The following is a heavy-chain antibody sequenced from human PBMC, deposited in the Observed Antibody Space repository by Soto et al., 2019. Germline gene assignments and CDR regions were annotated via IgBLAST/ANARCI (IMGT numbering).Heavy chain of an antibody. CDR3: AKGDVPYYYGMDV. J-gene: IGHJ6*02. CDR2: INHSGST. Sequence: PSETLSLTCAVYGGSFSGYYWSWIRQPPGKGLEWIGEINHSGSTNYNPSLKSRVTISVDTSKDQFSLKLSSVTAEDTAVYYCAKGDVPYYYGMDVWGQGTTVTVSS. D-gene: IGHD2-2*01. V-gene: IGHV4-34*01. CDR1: GGSFSGYY.